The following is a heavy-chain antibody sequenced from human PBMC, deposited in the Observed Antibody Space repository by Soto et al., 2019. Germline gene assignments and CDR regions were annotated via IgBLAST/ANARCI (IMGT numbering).Heavy chain of an antibody. Sequence: QVQLVQSGAEVKKSGASVKVSCEASGYICTDYTIHWVRQAPGQRLELMGWINAGNGDTKYSHQFQGRVTFSRDTSASTVYMELSSLRSEDTAVYYCAREGLVRGVLRGIRFDPWGQGTLVTVSS. V-gene: IGHV1-3*01. D-gene: IGHD3-10*01. CDR3: AREGLVRGVLRGIRFDP. CDR2: INAGNGDT. CDR1: GYICTDYT. J-gene: IGHJ5*02.